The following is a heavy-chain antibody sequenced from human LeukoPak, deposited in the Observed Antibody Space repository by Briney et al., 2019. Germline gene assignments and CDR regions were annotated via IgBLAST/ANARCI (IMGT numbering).Heavy chain of an antibody. CDR3: AKPYCTSTSCPTDY. CDR1: GFMFSQHT. CDR2: ISGSGDAT. J-gene: IGHJ4*02. D-gene: IGHD2-2*01. Sequence: GGSLRLSCAVSGFMFSQHTMSWVRQAPGKRLEWVSSISGSGDATRYADSVMGRFTISRDNAKNTLYLQMNSLRAEDTAVYHCAKPYCTSTSCPTDYWGQGTLVTVSS. V-gene: IGHV3-23*01.